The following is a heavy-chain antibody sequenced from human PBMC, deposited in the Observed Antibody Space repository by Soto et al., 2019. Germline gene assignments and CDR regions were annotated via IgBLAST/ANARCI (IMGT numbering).Heavy chain of an antibody. Sequence: GGSLRLSCAASGFTFSSYSMNWVRQAPGKGLEWVSYISSSTSIIYYADSVKGRFTISRDNAKNSLYLQMNSLRDEDTGVYYCARVYGFYYGMDVWGQGTTVTVSS. J-gene: IGHJ6*02. D-gene: IGHD2-2*02. CDR2: ISSSTSII. V-gene: IGHV3-48*02. CDR3: ARVYGFYYGMDV. CDR1: GFTFSSYS.